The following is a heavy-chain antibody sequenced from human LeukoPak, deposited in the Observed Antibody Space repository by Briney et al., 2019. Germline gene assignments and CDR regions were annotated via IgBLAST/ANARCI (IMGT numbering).Heavy chain of an antibody. CDR3: AREHHCSSTSCPYYYYYMDV. V-gene: IGHV4-59*01. J-gene: IGHJ6*03. D-gene: IGHD2-2*01. CDR1: GGSISSYY. Sequence: SETLSLTCTVSGGSISSYYWSWIRQPPGKGLEWIGYIYYSGSTHYNPSLKSRVTISVDTSKNRFSLKLSSVTAADTAVYYCAREHHCSSTSCPYYYYYMDVWGKGTTVTVSS. CDR2: IYYSGST.